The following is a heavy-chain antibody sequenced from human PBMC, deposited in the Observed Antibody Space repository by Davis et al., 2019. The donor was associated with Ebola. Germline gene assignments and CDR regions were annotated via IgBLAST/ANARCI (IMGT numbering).Heavy chain of an antibody. D-gene: IGHD5-12*01. J-gene: IGHJ6*02. V-gene: IGHV1-69*13. CDR2: IIPIFGTA. CDR1: GGTFSSYA. Sequence: SVKVSCKASGGTFSSYAISWVRQAPGQGLEWMGGIIPIFGTANYAQKFQGRVTITADESTGTAYMELSSLRSEDTAVYYCARGTAKSIVATITHYYYGMDVWGQGTTVTVSS. CDR3: ARGTAKSIVATITHYYYGMDV.